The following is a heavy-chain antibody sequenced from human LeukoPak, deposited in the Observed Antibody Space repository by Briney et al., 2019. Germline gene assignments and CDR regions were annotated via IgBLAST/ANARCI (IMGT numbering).Heavy chain of an antibody. CDR1: GGSISSSSYY. CDR3: ARGGLSYYYMDV. J-gene: IGHJ6*03. V-gene: IGHV4-39*07. CDR2: IYYSGST. Sequence: SETLSLTCTVSGGSISSSSYYWGWIRQPPGKGLEWIGSIYYSGSTYYNPSLKSRVTISLDTSGNQFSLKLSSVTAADTAVYYCARGGLSYYYMDVWGKGTTVTVSS.